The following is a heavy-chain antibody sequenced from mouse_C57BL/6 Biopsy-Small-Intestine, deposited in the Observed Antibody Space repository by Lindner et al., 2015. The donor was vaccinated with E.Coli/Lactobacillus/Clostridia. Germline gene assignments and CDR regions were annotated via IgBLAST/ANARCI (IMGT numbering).Heavy chain of an antibody. CDR2: ILPGSDDT. CDR1: GYTFTGYW. V-gene: IGHV1-9*01. Sequence: VQLQESGPELMKPGASVKLSCKATGYTFTGYWIEWVKQRPGHGLEWIGEILPGSDDTNFNEKFKGKASFTAVTSSNTAYMQLSSLTTEDSAIYFCVRRPFDYWGQGTTLTVSS. J-gene: IGHJ2*01. CDR3: VRRPFDY.